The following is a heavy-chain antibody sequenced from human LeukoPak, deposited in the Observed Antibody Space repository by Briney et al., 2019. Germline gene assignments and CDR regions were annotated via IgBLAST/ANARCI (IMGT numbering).Heavy chain of an antibody. CDR1: GFTFSSYG. CDR2: IKSDGSST. J-gene: IGHJ4*02. CDR3: ARDFFTSPDY. Sequence: GGSLRLSCAASGFTFSSYGMKWVRQAPGKGLVWVSRIKSDGSSTAYADSVKGRFTISRDNAKNTLYLQMNSLRAEDTAVYYCARDFFTSPDYWGQGTLVTVSS. V-gene: IGHV3-74*03.